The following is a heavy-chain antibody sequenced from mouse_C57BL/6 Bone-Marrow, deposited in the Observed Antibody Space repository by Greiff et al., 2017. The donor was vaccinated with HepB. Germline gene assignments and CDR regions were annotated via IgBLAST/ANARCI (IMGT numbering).Heavy chain of an antibody. V-gene: IGHV1-64*01. CDR3: ARITTVVAPYCDY. Sequence: QVQLQQPGAELVKPGASVKLSCKASGYTFTSYWMHWVKQRPGQGLEWIGMIHPNSGSTNYNEKFKSKATLTVDKSSSTAYMQLSSLTSEDSAVYYCARITTVVAPYCDYWGQGTTLTVSS. CDR2: IHPNSGST. D-gene: IGHD1-1*01. CDR1: GYTFTSYW. J-gene: IGHJ2*01.